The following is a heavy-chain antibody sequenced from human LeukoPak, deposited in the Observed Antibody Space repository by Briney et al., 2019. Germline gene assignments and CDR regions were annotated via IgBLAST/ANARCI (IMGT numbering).Heavy chain of an antibody. CDR3: ARTNYCSGGSCYFETDY. J-gene: IGHJ4*02. Sequence: GESLKISCKGSGYSFTSYWIGWVRQMPGKGLEWMGIIYPGDSDTRYSPSFQGQVTISADKSISTAYLQWSSLKASDTAMYNCARTNYCSGGSCYFETDYWGRGTLVTVSS. CDR1: GYSFTSYW. V-gene: IGHV5-51*01. CDR2: IYPGDSDT. D-gene: IGHD2-15*01.